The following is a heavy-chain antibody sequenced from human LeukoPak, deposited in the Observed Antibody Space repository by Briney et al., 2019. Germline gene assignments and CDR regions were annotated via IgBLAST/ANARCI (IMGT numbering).Heavy chain of an antibody. CDR2: IKQDGSEK. Sequence: GGSLRLSCAASGFTFSSYWMSWVRQAPGKGLEWVANIKQDGSEKYYVDSVKGRFTISRDNAKNSLYLQMNSLRAEDTAVYYCARNRWGPAYCGGDCSYYFDYWGQGTLVTVSP. D-gene: IGHD2-21*01. V-gene: IGHV3-7*01. CDR1: GFTFSSYW. CDR3: ARNRWGPAYCGGDCSYYFDY. J-gene: IGHJ4*02.